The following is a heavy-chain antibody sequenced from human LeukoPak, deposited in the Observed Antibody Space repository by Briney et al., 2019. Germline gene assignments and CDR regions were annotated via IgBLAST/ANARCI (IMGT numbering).Heavy chain of an antibody. CDR3: ARDAGILGCCSGGSCYDY. V-gene: IGHV3-48*03. CDR1: GFTFSSYE. J-gene: IGHJ4*02. Sequence: GGSLRLSCAASGFTFSSYEMNWVRQAPGKGLEWVSYISSSGSTIYYADSVKGRFTISRDNAKNSLYLQMNSLRAEDTAVYYCARDAGILGCCSGGSCYDYWGQGTLVTVSS. D-gene: IGHD2-15*01. CDR2: ISSSGSTI.